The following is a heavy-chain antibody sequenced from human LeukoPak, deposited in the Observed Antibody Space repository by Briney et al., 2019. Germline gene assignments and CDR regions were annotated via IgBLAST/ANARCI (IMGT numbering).Heavy chain of an antibody. Sequence: GGSPRLSCAASGFTFSSYGMHWVRQAPGEGLEWVAYIRYDGSNKYYADSVKGRFTISRDNSKNTLYLQMNSLRAEDTAVYYCAKGPSCSSTSCYPDDAFDIWGQGTMVTVSS. V-gene: IGHV3-30*02. CDR3: AKGPSCSSTSCYPDDAFDI. J-gene: IGHJ3*02. CDR2: IRYDGSNK. CDR1: GFTFSSYG. D-gene: IGHD2-2*01.